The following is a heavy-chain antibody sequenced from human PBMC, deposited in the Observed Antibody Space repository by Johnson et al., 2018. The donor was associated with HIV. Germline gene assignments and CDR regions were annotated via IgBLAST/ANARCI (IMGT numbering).Heavy chain of an antibody. CDR1: GFAFSSYA. CDR2: ISGSGGTI. Sequence: VQLVESGGGLVQPGGSLRLSCVASGFAFSSYAMTWVRQAPGKGLEWVSAISGSGGTIYSADSVQGRFTISRDNARNSLYLQMNSLRVEDTAVYYCARSKDCSGGSCPDAFDIWGQGTMVIVSS. J-gene: IGHJ3*02. V-gene: IGHV3-23*04. CDR3: ARSKDCSGGSCPDAFDI. D-gene: IGHD2-15*01.